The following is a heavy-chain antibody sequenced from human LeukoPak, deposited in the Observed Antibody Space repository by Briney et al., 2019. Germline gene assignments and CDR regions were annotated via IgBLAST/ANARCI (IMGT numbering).Heavy chain of an antibody. D-gene: IGHD3-22*01. J-gene: IGHJ4*02. Sequence: PGGSLRLSCAASGFTFSSYGMHWVRQAPGKGLEWVAVISYDGSNKYYADSVKGRFTISRDNSKNTLYLQMNSLRAEDTAVYYCAKGSKAGKKETYYYDSSGYYLMDYWGQGTLVTVSS. V-gene: IGHV3-30*18. CDR2: ISYDGSNK. CDR1: GFTFSSYG. CDR3: AKGSKAGKKETYYYDSSGYYLMDY.